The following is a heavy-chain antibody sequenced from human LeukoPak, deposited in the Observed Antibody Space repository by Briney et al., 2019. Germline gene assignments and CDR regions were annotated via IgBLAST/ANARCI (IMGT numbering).Heavy chain of an antibody. Sequence: GASVKVSCKASGYTFTSYGISWVRQAPGQGLEWMGWISAYNGNTNYAQKLQGRVTMTTDTSTSTAYMELRSLRSDDTAVYYCARDAVTMVRGVIITEPEYGMDVWGQGTTVTVSS. CDR1: GYTFTSYG. J-gene: IGHJ6*02. CDR2: ISAYNGNT. CDR3: ARDAVTMVRGVIITEPEYGMDV. D-gene: IGHD3-10*01. V-gene: IGHV1-18*01.